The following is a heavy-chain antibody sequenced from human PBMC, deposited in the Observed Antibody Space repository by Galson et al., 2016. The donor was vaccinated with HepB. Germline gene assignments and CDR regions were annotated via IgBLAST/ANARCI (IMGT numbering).Heavy chain of an antibody. J-gene: IGHJ3*02. D-gene: IGHD3-9*01. V-gene: IGHV3-23*01. CDR1: GFTFSSYA. CDR2: ISGSGGST. Sequence: SLRLSCAASGFTFSSYAMSWVRQAPGKGLGWVSAISGSGGSTYYADSVKGRFTISRDNSKNTLYLQMNSLRAEDTAVYYCAKDYLVLRYFDWLISKGAFDIWGQGTMVTVSS. CDR3: AKDYLVLRYFDWLISKGAFDI.